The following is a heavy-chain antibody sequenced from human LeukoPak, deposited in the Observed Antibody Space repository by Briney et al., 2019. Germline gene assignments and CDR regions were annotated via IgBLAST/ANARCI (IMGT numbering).Heavy chain of an antibody. Sequence: SETLSLTCTVSGGSINNHFWSWIRQSPGEGLEWIGHIYYSGSTNYTPSLKSRVTMSVDTSKNQFSLKLRSVSAADTAVYYCARDSDPYGMDVWGQGTTVTVSS. CDR1: GGSINNHF. J-gene: IGHJ6*02. V-gene: IGHV4-59*11. CDR2: IYYSGST. CDR3: ARDSDPYGMDV. D-gene: IGHD2-21*02.